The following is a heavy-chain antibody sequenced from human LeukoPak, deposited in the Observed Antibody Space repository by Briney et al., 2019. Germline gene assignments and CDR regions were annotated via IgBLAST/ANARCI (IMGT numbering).Heavy chain of an antibody. V-gene: IGHV3-7*01. J-gene: IGHJ3*02. CDR2: IKQDGSEK. CDR3: AREGLTMIVTGAFDI. D-gene: IGHD3-22*01. Sequence: GGSLRLSCAASGFTFSSYWMSWVRQAPGKGLEWVANIKQDGSEKYYVDSVKGRFTISRDNAKNSLYLQMNSLRAEDTAVYYCAREGLTMIVTGAFDIWGQGTMVTVSS. CDR1: GFTFSSYW.